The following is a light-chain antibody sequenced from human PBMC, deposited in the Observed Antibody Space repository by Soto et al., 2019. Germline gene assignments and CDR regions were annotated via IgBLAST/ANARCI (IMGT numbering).Light chain of an antibody. CDR3: MQGTHWPPT. V-gene: IGKV2-30*01. J-gene: IGKJ4*01. CDR1: QSLLYSDGNTY. CDR2: MFS. Sequence: DVVMTQSPLSLPVTLGQPASISCRSSQSLLYSDGNTYLTWFQQRPGQSPRRLIYMFSNRDSGVPDRFSGSWSGTDFTLKISRVEADDVGVYYCMQGTHWPPTFGGGTKVEIQ.